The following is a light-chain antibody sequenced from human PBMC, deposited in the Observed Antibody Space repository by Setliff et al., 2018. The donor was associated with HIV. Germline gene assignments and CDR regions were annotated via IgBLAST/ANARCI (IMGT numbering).Light chain of an antibody. J-gene: IGLJ2*01. CDR1: GSNIGSNY. CDR2: STN. CDR3: ASWDDSLSVVA. Sequence: QSALTQPPSASGTPGQRISISCSGGGSNIGSNYVYWYQQLPGTAPKLLIFSTNERPSGVPDRFSGTKSGASASLAISGLRSEGEADYYCASWDDSLSVVAFGGGTKVTVL. V-gene: IGLV1-47*01.